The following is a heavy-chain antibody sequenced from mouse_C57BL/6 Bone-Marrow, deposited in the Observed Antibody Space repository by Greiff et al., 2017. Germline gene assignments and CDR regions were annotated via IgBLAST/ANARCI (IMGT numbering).Heavy chain of an antibody. D-gene: IGHD1-1*01. CDR2: IDPEDGET. Sequence: VQLQQSGAELVKPGASVKLSCTASGFNIKDYYTHWVKQRTEQGLEWIGRIDPEDGETKYAPKFPDKATITADTSSNTAYLQLSSLTSEDTAVYYCTRSLIYYGTNYWGQGTTLTVSS. V-gene: IGHV14-2*01. J-gene: IGHJ2*01. CDR3: TRSLIYYGTNY. CDR1: GFNIKDYY.